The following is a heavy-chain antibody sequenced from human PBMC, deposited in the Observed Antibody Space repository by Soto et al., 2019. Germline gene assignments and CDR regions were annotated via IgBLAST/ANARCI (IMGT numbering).Heavy chain of an antibody. CDR1: GFTFSTYA. CDR3: AKGATSSWYGGQFDC. D-gene: IGHD6-13*01. V-gene: IGHV3-23*01. J-gene: IGHJ4*02. CDR2: ISASGGST. Sequence: GGSLRLSCAASGFTFSTYAMTWVRQAPGKGLEWVSAISASGGSTYYADSVKGRFTISRDNSKNTLYLQMNSLRVEDTAVYYCAKGATSSWYGGQFDCWGQGTQVTVSS.